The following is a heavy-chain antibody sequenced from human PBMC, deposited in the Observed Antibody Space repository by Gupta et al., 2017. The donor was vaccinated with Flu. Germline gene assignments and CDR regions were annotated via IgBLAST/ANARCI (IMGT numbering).Heavy chain of an antibody. V-gene: IGHV4-39*02. CDR3: ASYTFVTYYYGSGNFDY. D-gene: IGHD3-10*01. CDR2: VYYTGSA. Sequence: QLHLQESGPGLGKPSETLSLICSVSGASVGITTYYWDWTRQPPGKGLAWVGSVYYTGSANYNPSLKSRVTMSVDTSKNHFSLKVTSVTAADTAIYYCASYTFVTYYYGSGNFDYWGQGARVTVAS. J-gene: IGHJ4*02. CDR1: GASVGITTYY.